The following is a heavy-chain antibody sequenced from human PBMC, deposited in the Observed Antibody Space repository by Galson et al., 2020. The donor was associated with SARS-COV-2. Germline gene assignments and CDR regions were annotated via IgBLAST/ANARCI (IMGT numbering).Heavy chain of an antibody. Sequence: SETLSLTCTVSGGSISPYYWSWIWQPAGKGLEWIGRIYASGDTNYNPSLKSRVTMSVDTSKNHFFLTLRSVTAADTAVYFCARDELLGYDILTGYSALDAFDIWGQGTMVTVSS. J-gene: IGHJ3*02. CDR3: ARDELLGYDILTGYSALDAFDI. V-gene: IGHV4-4*07. D-gene: IGHD3-9*01. CDR1: GGSISPYY. CDR2: IYASGDT.